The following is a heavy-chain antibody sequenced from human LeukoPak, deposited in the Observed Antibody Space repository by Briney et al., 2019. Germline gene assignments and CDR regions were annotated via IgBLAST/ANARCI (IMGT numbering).Heavy chain of an antibody. CDR2: IRYDGSNK. CDR1: GFTFSSYG. D-gene: IGHD3-22*01. J-gene: IGHJ4*02. CDR3: AKDLPYYYDSSGYYSE. Sequence: AGGSLRLSCAASGFTFSSYGMHWVRQAPGKGLEWVAFIRYDGSNKYYADSVKGRLTISRDNSKNTLYLQMNSLRAEDTAVYYCAKDLPYYYDSSGYYSEWGQGTLVTVSS. V-gene: IGHV3-30*02.